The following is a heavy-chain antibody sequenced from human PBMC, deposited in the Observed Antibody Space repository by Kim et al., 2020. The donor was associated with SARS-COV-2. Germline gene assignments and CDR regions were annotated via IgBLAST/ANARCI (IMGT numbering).Heavy chain of an antibody. Sequence: KFQGRVTMTRDTSISTAYMELSRLRSDDTAVYYCARTSYYYDSSGDAFDIWGQGTMVTVSS. J-gene: IGHJ3*02. D-gene: IGHD3-22*01. CDR3: ARTSYYYDSSGDAFDI. V-gene: IGHV1-2*02.